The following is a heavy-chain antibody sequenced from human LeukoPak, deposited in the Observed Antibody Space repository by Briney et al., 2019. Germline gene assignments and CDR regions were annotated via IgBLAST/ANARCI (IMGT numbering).Heavy chain of an antibody. V-gene: IGHV1-69*13. D-gene: IGHD3-22*01. Sequence: AASVKVSCKASGGTFNRYAISWVRQAPGQGLEWMGGIIPIIGTVNYAQKFQGRVTITADESTSTAYMELSSLRSEDTAVYYCARQITMMEEGAFDIWGQGTMVTVSS. CDR1: GGTFNRYA. CDR3: ARQITMMEEGAFDI. CDR2: IIPIIGTV. J-gene: IGHJ3*02.